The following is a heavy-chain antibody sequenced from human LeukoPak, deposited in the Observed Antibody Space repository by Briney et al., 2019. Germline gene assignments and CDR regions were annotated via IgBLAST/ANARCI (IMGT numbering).Heavy chain of an antibody. D-gene: IGHD3-3*01. Sequence: SVKVSCKASGGTFSTSAFSWVRQAPGQGLEWMGGIIPFFATANYAQKFQGRVSITTDASTSTAYMEVSSLRSEDAAVYYCARELWSGNYNVWGQGTLVTVSS. V-gene: IGHV1-69*05. CDR3: ARELWSGNYNV. CDR1: GGTFSTSA. J-gene: IGHJ4*02. CDR2: IIPFFATA.